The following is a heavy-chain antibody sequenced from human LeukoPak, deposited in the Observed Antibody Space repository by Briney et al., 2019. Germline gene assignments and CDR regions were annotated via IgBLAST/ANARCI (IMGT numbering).Heavy chain of an antibody. CDR3: ARETSSGSLDY. J-gene: IGHJ4*02. CDR1: GGSISSSIYY. D-gene: IGHD3-22*01. V-gene: IGHV4-39*02. Sequence: SETLSLTCTVSGGSISSSIYYWGWIRQPPGKGLEWIGSIYYSGSTYYNPSLKSRVTISVDTSKNQFSLKLSSVTAADTAVYYCARETSSGSLDYWGQGTLVTVSS. CDR2: IYYSGST.